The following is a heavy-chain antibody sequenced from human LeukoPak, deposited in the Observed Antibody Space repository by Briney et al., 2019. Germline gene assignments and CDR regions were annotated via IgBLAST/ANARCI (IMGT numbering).Heavy chain of an antibody. CDR3: ARDGGGNRNFDY. CDR1: GGSISSGDYY. Sequence: SETLSLTCTVSGGSISSGDYYWSWIRQPPGKGLEWIGRVHTSGSTNYNPSFKSRVTLSQDTSKNQVYLRLTSVTAADTAVYYCARDGGGNRNFDYWGQGTLVTVSS. V-gene: IGHV4-61*02. J-gene: IGHJ4*02. CDR2: VHTSGST. D-gene: IGHD4-23*01.